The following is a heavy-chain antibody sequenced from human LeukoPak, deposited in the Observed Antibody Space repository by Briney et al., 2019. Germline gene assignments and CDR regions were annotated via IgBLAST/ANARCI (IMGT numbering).Heavy chain of an antibody. V-gene: IGHV3-74*03. D-gene: IGHD6-13*01. J-gene: IGHJ4*02. Sequence: GGSLRFSCAASGFTFSGAWIHWVRQVPGKGLLWVSGINNDAMITEYTDSVKGRFTISRDNGKKTVYLQMNSLTAEDTAVYYCTRGPLPAPGIADYWGQGTRVTVST. CDR2: INNDAMIT. CDR3: TRGPLPAPGIADY. CDR1: GFTFSGAW.